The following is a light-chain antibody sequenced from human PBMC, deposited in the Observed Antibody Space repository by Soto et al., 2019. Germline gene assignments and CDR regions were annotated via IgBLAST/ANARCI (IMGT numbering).Light chain of an antibody. CDR3: QQYQTYST. Sequence: EIVMTQSPATLSLSPGERATLSCRASQSVSSSYLAWYQQKPGQAPRLLIYGASSRATGIPDRFSGSGSGTEFTLTISSLQPDDFATYFCQQYQTYSTFGQGTRLEIK. J-gene: IGKJ5*01. CDR2: GAS. CDR1: QSVSSSY. V-gene: IGKV3-20*01.